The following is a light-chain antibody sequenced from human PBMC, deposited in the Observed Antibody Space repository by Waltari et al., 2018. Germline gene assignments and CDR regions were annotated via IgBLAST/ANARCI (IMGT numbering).Light chain of an antibody. CDR3: QQYYTYPWT. CDR1: QSISNW. Sequence: DIQMTQSPSTLSASVGDRVTITCRASQSISNWLAWYQQKPGKAPDLLIYAASTLHSGVPSRFSGGGSGTEFTLTISSLQPDDSATYYCQQYYTYPWTFGQGTKVEIK. J-gene: IGKJ1*01. CDR2: AAS. V-gene: IGKV1-5*03.